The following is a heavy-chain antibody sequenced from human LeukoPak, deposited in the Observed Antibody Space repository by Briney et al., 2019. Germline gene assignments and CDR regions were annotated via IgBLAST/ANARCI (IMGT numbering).Heavy chain of an antibody. Sequence: SEILSLTCTVSGGSISSSSYYWGWIRQPPGKGLEWIGSIYYSGSTYYNPSLKSRVTISVDTSKNQFSLRLSSVTAADTAVYYCARSPRSPRTRDYWGQGTLVTVSS. J-gene: IGHJ4*02. CDR2: IYYSGST. CDR3: ARSPRSPRTRDY. V-gene: IGHV4-39*01. CDR1: GGSISSSSYY.